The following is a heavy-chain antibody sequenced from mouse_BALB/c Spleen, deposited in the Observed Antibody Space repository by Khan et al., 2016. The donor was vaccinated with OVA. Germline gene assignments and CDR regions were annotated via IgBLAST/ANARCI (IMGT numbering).Heavy chain of an antibody. CDR2: IRAGGST. V-gene: IGHV2-9*02. CDR3: ARFEDI. CDR1: GFSLTSYG. Sequence: QVQLKQSGPGLVTPSQTLSISCTVSGFSLTSYGVHWVRQPPGKSLEWLGDIRAGGSTNYNSALMYRMTISKDNSKSQDFLKMNSLQTDDTAMYYCARFEDIWGQGTTLTVSS. J-gene: IGHJ2*01.